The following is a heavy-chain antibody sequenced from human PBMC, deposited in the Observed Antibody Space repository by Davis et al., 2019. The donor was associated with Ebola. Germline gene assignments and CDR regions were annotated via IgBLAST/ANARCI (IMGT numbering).Heavy chain of an antibody. Sequence: GESLKISCAASGFTFSSNSMSWVRQAPGKGLEWVSTISVGDGGTFYADSVKGRFTISSDNSKNTVFLQMSSLRAEDTAVYYCAKSPSGWYDYWGQGTLVTVSS. CDR1: GFTFSSNS. V-gene: IGHV3-23*01. J-gene: IGHJ4*02. CDR2: ISVGDGGT. D-gene: IGHD6-19*01. CDR3: AKSPSGWYDY.